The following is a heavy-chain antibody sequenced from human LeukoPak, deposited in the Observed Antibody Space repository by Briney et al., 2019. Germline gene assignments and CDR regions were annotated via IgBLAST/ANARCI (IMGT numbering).Heavy chain of an antibody. CDR2: INPNSGGT. CDR3: ARDPGYSGYDYYFDY. J-gene: IGHJ4*02. CDR1: GYAFTGYY. Sequence: ASVKVSCKASGYAFTGYYMHWVRQAPGQGLEWMGWINPNSGGTNYAQKFQGRVTMARDTSISTAYMELSRLRSDDTAVYYCARDPGYSGYDYYFDYWGQGTLVTVSS. D-gene: IGHD5-12*01. V-gene: IGHV1-2*02.